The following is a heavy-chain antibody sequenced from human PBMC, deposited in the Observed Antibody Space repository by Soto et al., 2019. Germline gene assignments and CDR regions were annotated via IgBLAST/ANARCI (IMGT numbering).Heavy chain of an antibody. CDR2: SYYNGNT. CDR1: GGSISNHY. Sequence: QVQLQESGPGLVKPSETLSLTCPVSGGSISNHYWSWIRQPPGKGLEWIGYSYYNGNTNYNPSLKSRVTMSVDTSKNQISLKLSSVTAADTAVYYCARANWYSEYWGQGTLVTVSS. CDR3: ARANWYSEY. D-gene: IGHD7-27*01. J-gene: IGHJ4*02. V-gene: IGHV4-59*11.